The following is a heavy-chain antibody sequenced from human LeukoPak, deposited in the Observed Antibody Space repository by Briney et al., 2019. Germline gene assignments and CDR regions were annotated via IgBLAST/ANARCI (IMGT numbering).Heavy chain of an antibody. J-gene: IGHJ5*02. V-gene: IGHV1-18*04. CDR2: ISAYNGNT. CDR1: GYTFTSYG. Sequence: GASVKVSCKASGYTFTSYGISWVRQAPGQGLEWMGWISAYNGNTNYAQKLQGRVTMTTDTSTSTAYMELRSLRSDDTAVYYCAREGPRDCSGGSCIRPNWFDPWGQGTLVTVSS. CDR3: AREGPRDCSGGSCIRPNWFDP. D-gene: IGHD2-15*01.